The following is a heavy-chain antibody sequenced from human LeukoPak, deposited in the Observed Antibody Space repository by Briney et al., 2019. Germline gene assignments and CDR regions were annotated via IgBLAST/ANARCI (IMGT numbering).Heavy chain of an antibody. CDR3: ATSLSGWFGPSAYY. D-gene: IGHD6-19*01. CDR2: ISGDGRAI. J-gene: IGHJ4*02. CDR1: GFAFSSYE. V-gene: IGHV3-48*03. Sequence: PGGALRLSCVASGFAFSSYEMSWVRQAPGKGLEWVSFISGDGRAIHYADSVKGLFTISADNARNSVFLQMNSLRGEDTAVYYCATSLSGWFGPSAYYCGQGTLVTVSS.